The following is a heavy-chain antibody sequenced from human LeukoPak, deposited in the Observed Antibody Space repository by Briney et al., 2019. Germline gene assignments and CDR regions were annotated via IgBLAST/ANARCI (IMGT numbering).Heavy chain of an antibody. D-gene: IGHD1-1*01. J-gene: IGHJ5*02. V-gene: IGHV3-30*02. CDR1: GFGFSSYG. Sequence: PGGSLRVSCAASGFGFSSYGMHWVRQAPGKGLEWVAFIRYDGRNTYYADSVKGRFTISRDNSKNTLYLQMNSLRVEDTAVYYCAKDVRTTRTFLFDPWGQGTLVTVSS. CDR3: AKDVRTTRTFLFDP. CDR2: IRYDGRNT.